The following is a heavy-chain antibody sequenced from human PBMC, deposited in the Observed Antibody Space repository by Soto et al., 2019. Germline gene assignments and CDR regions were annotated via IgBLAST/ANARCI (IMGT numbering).Heavy chain of an antibody. J-gene: IGHJ4*02. Sequence: SETLSLTCAVYVGSFSGYYWTWIRQPPGKGLEWIGEINHSGRTKYNPSLKSRVTISIDTSKNQFSLKLNSVTAADTAVYYCVRGGDSGYXIWGQGTRVTVPS. V-gene: IGHV4-34*01. CDR2: INHSGRT. CDR3: VRGGDSGYXI. CDR1: VGSFSGYY. D-gene: IGHD5-12*01.